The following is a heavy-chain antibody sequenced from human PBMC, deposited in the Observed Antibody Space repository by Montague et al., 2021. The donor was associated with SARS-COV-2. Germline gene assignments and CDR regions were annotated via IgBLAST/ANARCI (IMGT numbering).Heavy chain of an antibody. CDR1: GFTFSNYA. J-gene: IGHJ4*02. CDR3: AKDPHYDFWSGYYFDY. D-gene: IGHD3-3*01. Sequence: SLRLSCAASGFTFSNYAMSWVRQAPGKGLEWVSLIYSGGSRTYYXXSVKGRFTISRDNSKNTLYPQMNSLRAEDTAVYYCAKDPHYDFWSGYYFDYWGQGTLVTVSS. V-gene: IGHV3-23*03. CDR2: IYSGGSRT.